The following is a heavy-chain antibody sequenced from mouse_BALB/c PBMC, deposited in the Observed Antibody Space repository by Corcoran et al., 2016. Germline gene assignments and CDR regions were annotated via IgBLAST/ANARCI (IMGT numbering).Heavy chain of an antibody. J-gene: IGHJ2*01. V-gene: IGHV1-26*01. Sequence: EVQLQQSGPELVKPGASVKISCKASGYSFTGYYMHWVKQSHVKSLEWIGRINPYNGATSYNQNFEDKASLTVDKSSSTAYMELHSLTSEDSAVYYCARSYYYGSSYFDYWGQGTTLTVSS. CDR3: ARSYYYGSSYFDY. D-gene: IGHD1-1*01. CDR1: GYSFTGYY. CDR2: INPYNGAT.